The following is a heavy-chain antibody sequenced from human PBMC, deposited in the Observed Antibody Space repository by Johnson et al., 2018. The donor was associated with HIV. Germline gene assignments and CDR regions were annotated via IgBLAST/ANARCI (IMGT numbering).Heavy chain of an antibody. J-gene: IGHJ3*02. D-gene: IGHD3-3*01. V-gene: IGHV3-30*04. CDR1: GFTFSSYA. CDR3: ARTTLRFLDRGDDAFDI. CDR2: ISYDGSNK. Sequence: QVQLVESGGGVVQPGRSLRLSCAASGFTFSSYAMHWVRQAPGKGLEWVAVISYDGSNKYYVDSVKGRFTISRENSKNTLYLQMNSLRAEDTAVYYCARTTLRFLDRGDDAFDIGGQGTMVTVSS.